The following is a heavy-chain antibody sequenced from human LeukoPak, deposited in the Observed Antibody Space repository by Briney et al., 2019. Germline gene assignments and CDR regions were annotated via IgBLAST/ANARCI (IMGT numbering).Heavy chain of an antibody. D-gene: IGHD3-10*01. CDR2: IYSGGST. J-gene: IGHJ4*02. Sequence: GGSLRLSCAASEFTVSSNYMSWVRQAPGKGLEWVSLIYSGGSTYYADSVKGRFIISRDSSKNTLYLQMNSLRAEDTAVYYCAREVRGGNSFDYWGQGTLVTVSS. CDR3: AREVRGGNSFDY. CDR1: EFTVSSNY. V-gene: IGHV3-66*01.